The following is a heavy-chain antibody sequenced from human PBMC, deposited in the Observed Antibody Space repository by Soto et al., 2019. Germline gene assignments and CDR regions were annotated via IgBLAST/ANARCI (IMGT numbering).Heavy chain of an antibody. J-gene: IGHJ4*02. Sequence: ASVKVSCKASGGTFSSYAISWMRQAPGQGLEWMGGIIPIFGTANYAQKFQGRVTITADESTSTAYMELSSLRSEDTAVYYCARFEYRPDCTNGVCYTPRSSDYWGQGTLVTVSS. CDR3: ARFEYRPDCTNGVCYTPRSSDY. V-gene: IGHV1-69*13. CDR1: GGTFSSYA. D-gene: IGHD2-8*01. CDR2: IIPIFGTA.